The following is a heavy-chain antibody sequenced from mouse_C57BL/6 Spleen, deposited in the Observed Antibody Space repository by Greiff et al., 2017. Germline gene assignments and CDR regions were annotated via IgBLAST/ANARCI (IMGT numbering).Heavy chain of an antibody. J-gene: IGHJ4*01. D-gene: IGHD1-1*01. CDR2: IAPSDSYT. CDR3: ARGDIYYYGSSYYSMDY. CDR1: GYTFTSYW. Sequence: VQLQQPGAELVMPGASVKLSCKASGYTFTSYWMHWVKQRPGQGLEWIGEIAPSDSYTNYNQKFKGKSTLTVDKSSSTAYMKLSSLTSEDSAVYYCARGDIYYYGSSYYSMDYWGQGTSVTVSS. V-gene: IGHV1-69*01.